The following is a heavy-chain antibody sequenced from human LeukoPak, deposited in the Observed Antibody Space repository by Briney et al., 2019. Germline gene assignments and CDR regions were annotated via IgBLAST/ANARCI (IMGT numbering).Heavy chain of an antibody. Sequence: ASVKVSCKASGYTFTSYGISWVRQAPGQGLEWMGWISAYNGNTNYAQKFQGRVTMTRDTSISTAYMELSRLRSDDTAVYYCAAGIRIGFAADVWGKGTTVTVSS. CDR2: ISAYNGNT. CDR3: AAGIRIGFAADV. D-gene: IGHD1-14*01. J-gene: IGHJ6*04. CDR1: GYTFTSYG. V-gene: IGHV1-18*01.